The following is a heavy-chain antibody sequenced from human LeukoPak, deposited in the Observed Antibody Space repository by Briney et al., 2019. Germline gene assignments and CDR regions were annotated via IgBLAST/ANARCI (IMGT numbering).Heavy chain of an antibody. V-gene: IGHV3-43*02. CDR3: AKESGKFDY. J-gene: IGHJ4*02. CDR1: GLPIADFA. CDR2: ISGDGVST. Sequence: GGSLRLPCVASGLPIADFAMHWVRQAPGKGLEWVSLISGDGVSTFYADSVKGRFGISRDNSKNSLYLEMNSLRTEDAAMYYCAKESGKFDYWGQGTLVAVSS.